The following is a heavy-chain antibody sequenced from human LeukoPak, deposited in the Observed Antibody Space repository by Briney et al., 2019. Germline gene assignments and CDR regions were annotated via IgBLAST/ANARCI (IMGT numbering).Heavy chain of an antibody. J-gene: IGHJ3*01. CDR2: MYPADSDT. V-gene: IGHV5-51*01. D-gene: IGHD1-26*01. Sequence: GESLKISCKGSGYSFTRHWIGWVRQMPGKGLEWMGIMYPADSDTRCSPSFQGQVTISADKSISTAYLQWNSLKASDTAMYYCARQGGSYLEDAFDVWGQGTMVTVSS. CDR1: GYSFTRHW. CDR3: ARQGGSYLEDAFDV.